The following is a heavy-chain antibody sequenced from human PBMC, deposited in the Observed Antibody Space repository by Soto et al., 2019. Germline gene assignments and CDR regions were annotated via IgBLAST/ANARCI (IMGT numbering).Heavy chain of an antibody. Sequence: GGSLRLSCAASGFPFDSWPMTWVRQAPGKGLEWVSRISGGGGTTYYAEPVKGRFTISRDNSKNMLYLQMNSLRVEDTAIYYCAKDTGLDYWGQGALVTVSS. J-gene: IGHJ4*02. V-gene: IGHV3-23*01. D-gene: IGHD4-17*01. CDR3: AKDTGLDY. CDR1: GFPFDSWP. CDR2: ISGGGGTT.